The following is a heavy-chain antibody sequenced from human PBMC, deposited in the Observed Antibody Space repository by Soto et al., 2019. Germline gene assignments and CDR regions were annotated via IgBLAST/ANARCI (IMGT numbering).Heavy chain of an antibody. CDR3: AKARVRIVGANSFDY. CDR1: GFTFSSYA. D-gene: IGHD1-26*01. V-gene: IGHV3-30*18. J-gene: IGHJ4*02. CDR2: ISDDGDKR. Sequence: PGGSLRLSCAASGFTFSSYAMHWVRQAPGKGLEWVAVISDDGDKRYYVDSVRGRLIISRDNSKDTLYLQMNSLGPDDTAVYFCAKARVRIVGANSFDYWGQGTPVTVS.